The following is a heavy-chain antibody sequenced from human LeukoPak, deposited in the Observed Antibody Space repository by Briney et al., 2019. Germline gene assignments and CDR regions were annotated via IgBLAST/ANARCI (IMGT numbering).Heavy chain of an antibody. J-gene: IGHJ1*01. V-gene: IGHV4-59*06. Sequence: SETLSLTCTVSGGSISSYYWSWIRQHPGKGLEWIGYIYYSGSAYYNPSLKSRVTISVDTSKNQFSLKLSSVTAADTAVYYCASDTGRSGVIRYWGQGTLVTVSS. CDR3: ASDTGRSGVIRY. D-gene: IGHD3-10*01. CDR2: IYYSGSA. CDR1: GGSISSYY.